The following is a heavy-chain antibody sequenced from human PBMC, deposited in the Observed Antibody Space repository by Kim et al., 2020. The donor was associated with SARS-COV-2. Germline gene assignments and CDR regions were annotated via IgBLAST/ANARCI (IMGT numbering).Heavy chain of an antibody. CDR1: GFTFSSYA. CDR3: ARDRQPRIAAAAFDY. V-gene: IGHV3-30*04. J-gene: IGHJ4*01. CDR2: ISYDGSNK. Sequence: GGSLRLSCAASGFTFSSYAMHWVRQAPGKGLEWVAVISYDGSNKYYADSVKGRFTISRDNSKNTLYLQMNSLRAEDTAVYYCARDRQPRIAAAAFDYWG. D-gene: IGHD6-13*01.